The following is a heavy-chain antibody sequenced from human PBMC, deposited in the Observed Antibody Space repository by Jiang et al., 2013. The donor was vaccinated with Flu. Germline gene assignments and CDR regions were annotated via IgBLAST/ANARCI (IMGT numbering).Heavy chain of an antibody. CDR1: GFTFSSYV. J-gene: IGHJ6*02. CDR3: ARDKGDDYGENTYYYYGMDV. CDR2: ISYDGSNK. D-gene: IGHD4-17*01. V-gene: IGHV3-30-3*01. Sequence: VQLVESGGGVVQPGRSLRLSCAASGFTFSSYVMHWVRQAPGKGLEWLAVISYDGSNKDYADSVKGRFTISRDNSKNTLYLQMNSLRPEDTAVYYCARDKGDDYGENTYYYYGMDVWGRGTTVTVSS.